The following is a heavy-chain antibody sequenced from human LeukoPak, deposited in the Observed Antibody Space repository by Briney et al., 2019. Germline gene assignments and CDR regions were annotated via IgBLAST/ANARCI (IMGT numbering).Heavy chain of an antibody. Sequence: SGTLSLTCTVSGGSISSGDYYWSWIRQPPGKGLEWIGYIYYSGSTYYSPSLKSRVTISVDTSKNQFSLKLSSVTAADTAVYYCARDNLNPQVPTYDYWGQGTLVTVSS. CDR2: IYYSGST. CDR1: GGSISSGDYY. CDR3: ARDNLNPQVPTYDY. J-gene: IGHJ4*02. V-gene: IGHV4-30-4*01.